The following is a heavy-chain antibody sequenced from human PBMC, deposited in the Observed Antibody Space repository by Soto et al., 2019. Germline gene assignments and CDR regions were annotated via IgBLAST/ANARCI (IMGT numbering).Heavy chain of an antibody. Sequence: QVHLQQWGAGLLKPSETLSLTCAVYGGTFSGYYWSWIRQSPGKGLEWIGEINHSGSTNYNPSLKTRVTIAVDASKKQFSLKLSSVIAADTAVYYCAGTAGILLWFGERRYYRDYWGQGTLVTFFS. CDR1: GGTFSGYY. V-gene: IGHV4-34*08. CDR2: INHSGST. CDR3: AGTAGILLWFGERRYYRDY. D-gene: IGHD3-10*01. J-gene: IGHJ4*02.